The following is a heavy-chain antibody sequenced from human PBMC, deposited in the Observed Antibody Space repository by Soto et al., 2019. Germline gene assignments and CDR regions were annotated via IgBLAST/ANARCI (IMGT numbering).Heavy chain of an antibody. J-gene: IGHJ4*02. CDR3: ARNPDLYYFDY. CDR1: GFTFSSYW. Sequence: PGGSLRLSCAASGFTFSSYWMSWVRQAPGKGLEWVANIKQDGSEKYYVDSVKGRFTIFRDNAKNSLYLQMNSLRAEDTAVYYCARNPDLYYFDYWGQGTLVTVSS. CDR2: IKQDGSEK. V-gene: IGHV3-7*01.